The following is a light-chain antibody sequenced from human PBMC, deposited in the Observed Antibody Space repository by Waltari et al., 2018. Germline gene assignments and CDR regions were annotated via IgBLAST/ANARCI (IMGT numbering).Light chain of an antibody. V-gene: IGLV4-60*03. CDR2: LEGSGSY. CDR3: ETWVSNTWV. Sequence: QPVLTQSSSASASPGSSVKLTCTLCSGHSRYTIAWHQQQPGKAPRYLMKLEGSGSYSKGSGVPDRFSGSSSGADRYLTISNLQSEDEADYYCETWVSNTWVFGGGTKLTVL. J-gene: IGLJ3*02. CDR1: SGHSRYT.